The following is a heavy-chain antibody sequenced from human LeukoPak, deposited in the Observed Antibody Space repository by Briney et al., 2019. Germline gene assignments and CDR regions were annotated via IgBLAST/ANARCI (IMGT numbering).Heavy chain of an antibody. CDR3: ARPRRVTMVRGVSRNPFDY. D-gene: IGHD3-10*01. J-gene: IGHJ4*02. Sequence: SETLSLTCAVYGGSFSGDFWSWIRQSPGKGLEWIGEINHGGSTTYNPSLKSRVTISVDTSKNQFSLKLSSVTAADTAVYYCARPRRVTMVRGVSRNPFDYWGQGTLVTVSS. CDR2: INHGGST. CDR1: GGSFSGDF. V-gene: IGHV4-34*01.